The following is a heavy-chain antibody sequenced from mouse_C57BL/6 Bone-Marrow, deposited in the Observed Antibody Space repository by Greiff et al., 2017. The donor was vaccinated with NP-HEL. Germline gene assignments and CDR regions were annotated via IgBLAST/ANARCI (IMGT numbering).Heavy chain of an antibody. D-gene: IGHD2-4*01. V-gene: IGHV1-69*01. Sequence: QVQLQQSGAELVMPGASVKLSCKASGYTFTSYWMHWVKQRPGQGLEWIGEIDPSDSYTNYNQKFKGKSTLTVDKSSSTAYMQLSSLTSEDSAVYYFARWGLRPAWFAYWGQGTLVTVSA. CDR3: ARWGLRPAWFAY. J-gene: IGHJ3*01. CDR1: GYTFTSYW. CDR2: IDPSDSYT.